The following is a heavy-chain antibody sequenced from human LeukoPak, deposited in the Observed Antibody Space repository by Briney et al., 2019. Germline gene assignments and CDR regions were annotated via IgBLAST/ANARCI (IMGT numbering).Heavy chain of an antibody. CDR1: GFTFSSYG. D-gene: IGHD4-23*01. V-gene: IGHV3-48*03. CDR3: ARQSTVVMDARDY. J-gene: IGHJ4*02. Sequence: GGSLRLSCAASGFTFSSYGMNWVRQAPGKGLEWVSKISSSGSTIYYADSVKGRFTVSRDNAKNSLYLQMNSLRAEDTAIYYCARQSTVVMDARDYWGQGTLVTVSS. CDR2: ISSSGSTI.